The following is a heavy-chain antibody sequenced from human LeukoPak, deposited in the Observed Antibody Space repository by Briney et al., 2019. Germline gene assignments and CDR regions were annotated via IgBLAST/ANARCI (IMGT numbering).Heavy chain of an antibody. D-gene: IGHD6-13*01. J-gene: IGHJ4*02. Sequence: GSVKVSCKASGYTFTSYGISWVRPAPGQGVEWMGWISAYNGNTNYAQKLQGRVTMTTDTSTSTAYMELRSLRSDDTAVYYCARDMYSSSYGYWGQGTLVTVSS. CDR2: ISAYNGNT. V-gene: IGHV1-18*04. CDR1: GYTFTSYG. CDR3: ARDMYSSSYGY.